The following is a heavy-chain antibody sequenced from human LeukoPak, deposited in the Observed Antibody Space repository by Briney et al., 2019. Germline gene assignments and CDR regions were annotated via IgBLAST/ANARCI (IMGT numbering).Heavy chain of an antibody. V-gene: IGHV4-4*07. Sequence: SETLSLTCTVSGGSISSYYWSWIRQPAGKGLEWIGRIYTSGSTNYNPSLKSRVTMSVDTSKNQFSLKLSSVTAADTAVYYCASSPLGSSWAYLNYWGQGTLVTVSS. D-gene: IGHD6-13*01. J-gene: IGHJ4*02. CDR3: ASSPLGSSWAYLNY. CDR1: GGSISSYY. CDR2: IYTSGST.